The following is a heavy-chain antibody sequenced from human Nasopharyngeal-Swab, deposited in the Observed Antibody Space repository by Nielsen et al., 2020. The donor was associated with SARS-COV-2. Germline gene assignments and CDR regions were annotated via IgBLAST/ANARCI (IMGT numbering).Heavy chain of an antibody. V-gene: IGHV3-23*01. CDR1: GFTFSSYA. J-gene: IGHJ6*03. Sequence: GESLKISCAASGFTFSSYAMSWVRQAPGKGLEWVSAISGSGGSTYYADSVKGRFTISRDNSKNTLYLQMNSLRAEDTAVYYCAKRDGLLWFGELQYYYYYYMDVWRKGTTVTVSS. CDR2: ISGSGGST. D-gene: IGHD3-10*01. CDR3: AKRDGLLWFGELQYYYYYYMDV.